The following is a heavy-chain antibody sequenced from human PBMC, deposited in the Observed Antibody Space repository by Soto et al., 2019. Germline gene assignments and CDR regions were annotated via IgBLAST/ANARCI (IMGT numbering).Heavy chain of an antibody. Sequence: SETLSLTGTVSGGSVSSGSYYWSWIRQPPGKGLEWIGYIYYSGSTNYNPSLKSRVTISVDTSKNQFSLKRSSVTAADTAVYYCARGGSWGKYYGMDVWGKGTTVTVFS. J-gene: IGHJ6*04. V-gene: IGHV4-61*01. D-gene: IGHD6-13*01. CDR3: ARGGSWGKYYGMDV. CDR2: IYYSGST. CDR1: GGSVSSGSYY.